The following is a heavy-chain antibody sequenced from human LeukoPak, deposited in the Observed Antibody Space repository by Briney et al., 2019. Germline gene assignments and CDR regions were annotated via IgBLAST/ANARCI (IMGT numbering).Heavy chain of an antibody. CDR1: GFSFSTHW. CDR3: VRGKGYYEI. CDR2: IKQDGSEK. Sequence: GGSLRLSCAASGFSFSTHWMSWVRQAPGKRPEWMANIKQDGSEKYYVDSVKGRFTISRDNAKNSLFLQMNSLRAGDTAMYYCVRGKGYYEIRGQGTLVTVSS. V-gene: IGHV3-7*01. J-gene: IGHJ4*02. D-gene: IGHD3-22*01.